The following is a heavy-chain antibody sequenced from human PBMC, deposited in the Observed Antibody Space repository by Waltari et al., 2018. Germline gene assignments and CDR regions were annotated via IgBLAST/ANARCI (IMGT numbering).Heavy chain of an antibody. J-gene: IGHJ4*02. Sequence: EVQLVESGGGLVQPGGSLRLSCAASRFTFSRYSMNWVRKAPGKELEWLSYINAVNNVIYYAGSVKGRFTISRDNAKNSLYLQLDSLRAEDTAVYFCARTMGYCTSTSCYNMYYFDYWGQGTLVTVSS. D-gene: IGHD2-2*02. CDR1: RFTFSRYS. V-gene: IGHV3-48*04. CDR3: ARTMGYCTSTSCYNMYYFDY. CDR2: INAVNNVI.